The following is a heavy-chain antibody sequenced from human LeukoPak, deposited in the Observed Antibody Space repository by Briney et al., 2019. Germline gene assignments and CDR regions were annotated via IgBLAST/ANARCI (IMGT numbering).Heavy chain of an antibody. Sequence: PGGSLRLSCAASGFTFSAYWMSWVRQAPGKGLEWVANIKQDGSDKYFEDSVKGRFTISRDNAKRSLYLQMNSLRAEDTAVYYCARDLYSYGANQDDYWGQGTLVTVSS. D-gene: IGHD5-18*01. CDR1: GFTFSAYW. J-gene: IGHJ4*02. CDR3: ARDLYSYGANQDDY. V-gene: IGHV3-7*01. CDR2: IKQDGSDK.